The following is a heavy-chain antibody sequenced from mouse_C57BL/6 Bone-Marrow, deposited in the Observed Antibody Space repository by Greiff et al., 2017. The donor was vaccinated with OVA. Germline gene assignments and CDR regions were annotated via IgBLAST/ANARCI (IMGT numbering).Heavy chain of an antibody. CDR3: ARQDSSGPFDY. CDR1: GFTFSDYY. Sequence: EVKLVESGGGLVQPGGSLKFSCAASGFTFSDYYMYWVRPTPEKRLEWVAYISTGGGSNYYPDTVKGRFTISRDNGKNTLYLQMSRLKSKDTAMYYCARQDSSGPFDYWGQGTTLTVSA. V-gene: IGHV5-12*01. D-gene: IGHD3-2*02. CDR2: ISTGGGSN. J-gene: IGHJ2*01.